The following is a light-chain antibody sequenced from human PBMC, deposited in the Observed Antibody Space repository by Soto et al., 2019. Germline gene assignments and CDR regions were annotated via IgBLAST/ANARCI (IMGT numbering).Light chain of an antibody. J-gene: IGLJ2*01. Sequence: SALTQPASVSGSPGQSITISCTGTSGDIGSYNRVSWYQHHPGTAPKLILYEVTKRPSGVSNRFSGSKSGNTASLTISGLQTEDDSHYYCCSYANGNTLLFGGGTKVTVL. V-gene: IGLV2-23*02. CDR3: CSYANGNTLL. CDR2: EVT. CDR1: SGDIGSYNR.